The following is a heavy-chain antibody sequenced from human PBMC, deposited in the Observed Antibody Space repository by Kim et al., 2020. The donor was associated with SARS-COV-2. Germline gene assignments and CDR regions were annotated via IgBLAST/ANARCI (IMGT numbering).Heavy chain of an antibody. V-gene: IGHV3-74*01. D-gene: IGHD3-16*01. CDR2: DESST. Sequence: DESSTTYADSVKGRFTISRDNAKNTVYLQMNSLRAEDTAVYYCARQGVDYWGQGTLVTVSS. J-gene: IGHJ4*02. CDR3: ARQGVDY.